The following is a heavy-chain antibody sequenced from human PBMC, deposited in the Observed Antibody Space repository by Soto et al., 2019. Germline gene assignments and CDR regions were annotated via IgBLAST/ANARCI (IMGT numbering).Heavy chain of an antibody. J-gene: IGHJ6*02. Sequence: SHTVSLTGAISGDSVSSNSAAWNWIRQSPSRGLECLVRTYYRSKLYNDYAASVKSRITINPDTSKNQFSLQMNSVTPEDTAVYYCTRDRFVVVPAAILYYCYYGMDVWGQGTTVTVSS. CDR2: TYYRSKLYN. V-gene: IGHV6-1*01. D-gene: IGHD2-2*01. CDR3: TRDRFVVVPAAILYYCYYGMDV. CDR1: GDSVSSNSAA.